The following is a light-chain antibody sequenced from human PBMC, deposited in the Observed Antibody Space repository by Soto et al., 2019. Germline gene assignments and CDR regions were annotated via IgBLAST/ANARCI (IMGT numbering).Light chain of an antibody. V-gene: IGKV1-27*01. CDR1: QYIHTH. CDR3: QTYDKAPWT. Sequence: DIQMTQSPSSLSASVGDRVTITCWASQYIHTHLAWYQQKPGNSPKLLVYGASTLHSGVPSRFSASGSGTDFILTISSLQSEDVATYYCQTYDKAPWTFGPGTRV. J-gene: IGKJ1*01. CDR2: GAS.